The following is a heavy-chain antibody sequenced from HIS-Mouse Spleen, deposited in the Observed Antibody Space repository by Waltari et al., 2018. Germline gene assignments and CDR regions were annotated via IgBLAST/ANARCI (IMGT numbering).Heavy chain of an antibody. Sequence: QLQLQESGPGLVKPSETLSLTCTVSGGSISSSSYYWGWIRQPPGKGLEWIGSIYYSGSTYYTPSLKGRVTISVATSKNQFSLKLSSVTAADTAVYYCAREIPYSSSWYDWYFDLWGRGTLVTVSS. V-gene: IGHV4-39*07. J-gene: IGHJ2*01. CDR2: IYYSGST. CDR3: AREIPYSSSWYDWYFDL. CDR1: GGSISSSSYY. D-gene: IGHD6-13*01.